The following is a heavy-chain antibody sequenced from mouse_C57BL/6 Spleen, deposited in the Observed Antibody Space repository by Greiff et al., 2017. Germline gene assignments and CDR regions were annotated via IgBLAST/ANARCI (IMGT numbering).Heavy chain of an antibody. CDR2: IYPGSGST. J-gene: IGHJ3*01. CDR3: ARNIIYYDYDDWFAY. CDR1: GYTFTSYW. Sequence: QVQLQQPGAELVKPGASVKLSCKASGYTFTSYWITWVKQRPGQGLEWIGDIYPGSGSTNYNEKFKSKATLTVDTSSSTAYMQLSSLTSEDSAVYACARNIIYYDYDDWFAYWGQGTLVTVSA. V-gene: IGHV1-55*01. D-gene: IGHD2-4*01.